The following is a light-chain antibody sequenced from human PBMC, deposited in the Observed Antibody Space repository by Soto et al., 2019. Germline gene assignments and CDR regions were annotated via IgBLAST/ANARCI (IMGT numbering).Light chain of an antibody. V-gene: IGKV3-20*01. CDR1: QSVSSSY. Sequence: EIVLTQSPGTLSLSPGERATLSCRASQSVSSSYLAWYQQKPGQAPRLLIYGASSRATGIPDRFSGSGSGTYFALTISRLEPEDFAVYYCQQNGSSPLFTFGPGTKVDI. CDR3: QQNGSSPLFT. J-gene: IGKJ3*01. CDR2: GAS.